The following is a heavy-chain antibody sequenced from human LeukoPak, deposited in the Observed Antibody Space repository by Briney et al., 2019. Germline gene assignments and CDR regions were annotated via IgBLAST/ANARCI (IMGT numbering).Heavy chain of an antibody. J-gene: IGHJ4*02. V-gene: IGHV3-23*01. CDR2: INGGGDST. CDR3: TKSLGAFCGSDCYSHLSAY. D-gene: IGHD2-21*02. CDR1: GFTFSSYA. Sequence: GGSLRLSCAASGFTFSSYAMNWVRQAPGKGLEWVSVINGGGDSTHYADSVKGRFTISRDNSKNTLYLQMNSLRAEDTAVYYCTKSLGAFCGSDCYSHLSAYWGQGTLVTVSS.